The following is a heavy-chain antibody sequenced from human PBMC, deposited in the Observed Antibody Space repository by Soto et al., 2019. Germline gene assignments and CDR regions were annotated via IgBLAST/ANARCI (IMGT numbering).Heavy chain of an antibody. Sequence: TSETLSLTCTVSGGSISSYYWSWIRQPPGKGLEWIGYIYYSGSTNYNPSLKSRVTISVDTSKNQFSLKLSSVTAADTAVYYCAKDSKWELLYYFDYWGQGTLVTVSS. D-gene: IGHD1-26*01. CDR3: AKDSKWELLYYFDY. J-gene: IGHJ4*02. V-gene: IGHV4-59*01. CDR2: IYYSGST. CDR1: GGSISSYY.